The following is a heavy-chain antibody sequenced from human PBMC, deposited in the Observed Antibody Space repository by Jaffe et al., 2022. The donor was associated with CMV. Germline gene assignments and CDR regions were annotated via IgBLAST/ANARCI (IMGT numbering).Heavy chain of an antibody. CDR2: INAGNGNT. J-gene: IGHJ4*02. CDR3: ATGATVAPAAY. CDR1: GYTFTSYS. V-gene: IGHV1-3*01. D-gene: IGHD2-15*01. Sequence: QVQLVQSGAEVKKPGASVKVSCRASGYTFTSYSMHWVRQAPGQRLEWMGWINAGNGNTKYSQKFQGRVTITRDTSATAAYMELSSLRSEDTAVYYCATGATVAPAAYWGQGTLVTVSS.